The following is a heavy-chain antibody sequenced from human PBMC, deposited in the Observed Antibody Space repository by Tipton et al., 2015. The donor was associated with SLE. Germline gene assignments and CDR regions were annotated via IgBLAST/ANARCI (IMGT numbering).Heavy chain of an antibody. Sequence: TLSLTCSVFGVSISSYYWSWIRQPPGKGLEWIGYVYYSGGTNYNPSLKSRVTMSVDMSKNEFSLKLSSVTAADTAVYYCARDIEGGGSRYFYGMDVWGQGTAVTASS. CDR3: ARDIEGGGSRYFYGMDV. J-gene: IGHJ6*02. CDR2: VYYSGGT. D-gene: IGHD1-26*01. V-gene: IGHV4-59*01. CDR1: GVSISSYY.